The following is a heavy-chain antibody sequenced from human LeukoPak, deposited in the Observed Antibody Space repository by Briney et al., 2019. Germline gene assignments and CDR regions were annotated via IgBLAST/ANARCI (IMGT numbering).Heavy chain of an antibody. CDR1: GYVLSELS. J-gene: IGHJ4*02. CDR3: ATELRSGYSDY. V-gene: IGHV1-24*01. Sequence: ASVKVSCKLSGYVLSELSMHWVRQAPGKGLEWMGGFDPEDDERIYAQKFQGRVTMTEDTSTDTAHMELSSLRSEDTAVYYCATELRSGYSDYWSQGTLVTVSS. CDR2: FDPEDDER. D-gene: IGHD3-22*01.